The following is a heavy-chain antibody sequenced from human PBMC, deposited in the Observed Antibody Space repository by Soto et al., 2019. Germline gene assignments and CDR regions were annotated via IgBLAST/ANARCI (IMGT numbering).Heavy chain of an antibody. CDR1: GFTFSTYW. CDR3: ARSRLPLDY. D-gene: IGHD4-17*01. CDR2: INSDGIST. V-gene: IGHV3-74*01. J-gene: IGHJ4*02. Sequence: GGSLRLSCAASGFTFSTYWMYWVRQVPGKGLVWVSRINSDGISTSYADSVKGRFTISRDNAKNTLYLQMNSLRAEDKAVYYCARSRLPLDYWGQGTLVTVSS.